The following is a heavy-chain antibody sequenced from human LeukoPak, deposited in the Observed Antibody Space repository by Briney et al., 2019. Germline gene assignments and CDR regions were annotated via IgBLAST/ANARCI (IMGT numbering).Heavy chain of an antibody. V-gene: IGHV4-61*02. CDR2: IYTTGST. CDR1: GGSINIGTFY. Sequence: SETLSLTCTVSGGSINIGTFYWSWIRQPAGKGLEWIGRIYTTGSTNYNPSLKSRLTISVDTSKNQFSLRLSSVTAADTAVYYCARVSSAKYCGGDCNDYWGQGTLVTVSS. D-gene: IGHD2-21*02. J-gene: IGHJ4*02. CDR3: ARVSSAKYCGGDCNDY.